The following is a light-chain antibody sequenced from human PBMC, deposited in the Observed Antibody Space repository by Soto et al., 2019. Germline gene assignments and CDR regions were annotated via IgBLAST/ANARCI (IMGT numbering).Light chain of an antibody. CDR3: SSYAGSNNFVV. CDR2: EVS. Sequence: QSVLTQPPSASGSPGQSVTISCTGTSSDVGGYNYVSWYQQHPGKAPKLMIYEVSKRPSGVPDRFSGSKPGNTASLTVSGLQAEDEADYYCSSYAGSNNFVVFGGGTKLTVL. J-gene: IGLJ2*01. CDR1: SSDVGGYNY. V-gene: IGLV2-8*01.